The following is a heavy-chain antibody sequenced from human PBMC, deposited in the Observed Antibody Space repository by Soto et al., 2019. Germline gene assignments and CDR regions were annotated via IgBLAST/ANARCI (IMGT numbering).Heavy chain of an antibody. J-gene: IGHJ4*02. CDR2: ISGSGGST. CDR3: ATSHIVATINRFDY. CDR1: GFTFSSYA. D-gene: IGHD5-12*01. Sequence: PGGSLRLSCAASGFTFSSYAMSWVRQAPGKGLEWVSAISGSGGSTYYADSVKGRFTISRDNSKNTLYLQMNSLRAEDTAVYYCATSHIVATINRFDYWGQGTLVTVSS. V-gene: IGHV3-23*01.